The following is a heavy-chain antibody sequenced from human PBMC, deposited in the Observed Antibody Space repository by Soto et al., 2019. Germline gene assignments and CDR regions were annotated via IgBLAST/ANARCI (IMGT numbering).Heavy chain of an antibody. CDR2: IGTAGDT. V-gene: IGHV3-13*01. Sequence: EVQLVESGGGLVQPGGSLRLSCAASGFTFSSYDMHWVRQATGKGLEWVSAIGTAGDTYYPGSVKGRFTISRENAKNSLYLQMNSLRAGDTAVYYCARSPSSSWYVVVYYYYMDVWGKGTTVTVSS. J-gene: IGHJ6*03. CDR1: GFTFSSYD. D-gene: IGHD6-13*01. CDR3: ARSPSSSWYVVVYYYYMDV.